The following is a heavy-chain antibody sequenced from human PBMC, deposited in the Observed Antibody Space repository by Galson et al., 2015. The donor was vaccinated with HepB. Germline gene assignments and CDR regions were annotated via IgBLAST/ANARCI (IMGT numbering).Heavy chain of an antibody. CDR1: GFTVSSNY. D-gene: IGHD6-6*01. J-gene: IGHJ4*02. Sequence: SLRLSCAASGFTVSSNYMTWVRQAPGKGLEWVSVIYSGGSTYYADSVKGRFTISRDNSKNTLYLQMNSPRAEDTAVYYCARGVLFYSSSSHFDHWGQGTLVTVSS. CDR3: ARGVLFYSSSSHFDH. CDR2: IYSGGST. V-gene: IGHV3-66*01.